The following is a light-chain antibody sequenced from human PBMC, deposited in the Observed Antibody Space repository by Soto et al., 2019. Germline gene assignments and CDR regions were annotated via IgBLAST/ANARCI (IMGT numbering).Light chain of an antibody. CDR3: QKYNSFWT. Sequence: DIQMTHAPSTLSASVGDRVTISCRASQTISNWLAWYQQKPGKAPKLLIYDASSLESGVPSRFSGSGSGTEFTLTISSLQPEDFATYYCQKYNSFWTFGQGTKVDIK. J-gene: IGKJ1*01. CDR1: QTISNW. V-gene: IGKV1-5*01. CDR2: DAS.